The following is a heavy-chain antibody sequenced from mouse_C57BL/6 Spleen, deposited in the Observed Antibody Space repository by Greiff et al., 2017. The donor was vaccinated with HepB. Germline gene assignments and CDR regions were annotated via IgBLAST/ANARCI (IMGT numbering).Heavy chain of an antibody. J-gene: IGHJ2*01. V-gene: IGHV5-6*01. CDR3: ARITTVVATRYFDY. CDR1: GFTFSSYG. CDR2: ISSGGSYT. Sequence: EVKLLESGGDLVKPGGSLKLSCAASGFTFSSYGMSWVRQTPDKRLEWVATISSGGSYTYYPDNVKGRFTISRDNAENTLYMQMSSLTTEDTAMYYCARITTVVATRYFDYWGQGTTLTVSS. D-gene: IGHD1-1*01.